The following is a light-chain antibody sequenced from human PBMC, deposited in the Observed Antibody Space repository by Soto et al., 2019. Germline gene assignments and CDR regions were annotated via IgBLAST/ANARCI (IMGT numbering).Light chain of an antibody. Sequence: VLTQSPATLTLSPGESATLSCRASQPISITLAWYQQKPGQPPKLLIYWASTRESGVPDRFSGSGSGTDFTLTISSLQAEDVAVYYCQQYYSTPYTFGQGTKLEIK. J-gene: IGKJ2*01. CDR1: QPISIT. CDR2: WAS. CDR3: QQYYSTPYT. V-gene: IGKV4-1*01.